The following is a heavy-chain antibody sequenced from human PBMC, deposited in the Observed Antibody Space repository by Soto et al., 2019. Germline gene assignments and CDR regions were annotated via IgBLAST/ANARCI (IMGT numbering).Heavy chain of an antibody. V-gene: IGHV4-34*01. J-gene: IGHJ4*02. CDR2: INHSGST. CDR3: AGEYRDVHDY. CDR1: GGSFSGYY. Sequence: PSETLSLTCAVYGGSFSGYYWSWIRQPPGKGLEWIGEINHSGSTNYNPSLRSRVTISVDTSKNQFSLRVSSVTAADTAVYYCAGEYRDVHDYCGQGTLVTVSS. D-gene: IGHD5-18*01.